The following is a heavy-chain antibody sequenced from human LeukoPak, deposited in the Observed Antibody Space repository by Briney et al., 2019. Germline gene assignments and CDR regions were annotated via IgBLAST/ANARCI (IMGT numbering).Heavy chain of an antibody. D-gene: IGHD6-25*01. CDR1: GYTFTGYY. V-gene: IGHV1-2*02. CDR2: INPNSGGT. J-gene: IGHJ4*02. CDR3: ARADSSGPFPLFDY. Sequence: GASVKVSCKASGYTFTGYYMHWVRQAPGQGLEWMGWINPNSGGTNYAQKFQGRVTMTRDTSISTAYMELSRLRSDDTAVYYCARADSSGPFPLFDYWGQGTLVTVSS.